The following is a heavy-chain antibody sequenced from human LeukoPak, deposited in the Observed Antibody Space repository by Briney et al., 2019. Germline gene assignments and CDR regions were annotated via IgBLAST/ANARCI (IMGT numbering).Heavy chain of an antibody. CDR1: GFTFSSYA. CDR3: ARDRPWEGGGSLGY. J-gene: IGHJ4*02. Sequence: HTGGSLRLSCAASGFTFSSYAMSWVRQAPGKGLEWVSSISRNGGSTYYADSVKGRFTISRDNSKNMQYLQMNSLRAEDTAVYYCARDRPWEGGGSLGYWGQGTLVAVSS. CDR2: ISRNGGST. V-gene: IGHV3-23*01. D-gene: IGHD3-16*01.